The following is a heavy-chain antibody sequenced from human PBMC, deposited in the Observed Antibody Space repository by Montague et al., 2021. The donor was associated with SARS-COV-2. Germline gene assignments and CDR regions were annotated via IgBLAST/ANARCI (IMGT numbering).Heavy chain of an antibody. Sequence: SETLSLTCGVYGGSFGNDHWSWVRQPPGKGLEWIGDIKQSGSTNYNPSLKSRVTITVDTSRNQFSLKLTSVTAADTAVYFCARGHLSVSLLVVVFNSASYYFDYWGQGALVTVSS. CDR3: ARGHLSVSLLVVVFNSASYYFDY. CDR2: IKQSGST. D-gene: IGHD3-22*01. CDR1: GGSFGNDH. J-gene: IGHJ4*02. V-gene: IGHV4-34*01.